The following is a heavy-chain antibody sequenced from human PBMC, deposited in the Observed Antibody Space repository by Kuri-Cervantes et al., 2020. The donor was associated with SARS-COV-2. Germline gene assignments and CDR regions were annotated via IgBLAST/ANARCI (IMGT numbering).Heavy chain of an antibody. J-gene: IGHJ3*02. CDR2: ISYDGSNK. D-gene: IGHD2-2*01. Sequence: GESLKISCAASGFTFSSYAMHWVRQAPGKGLEWVAVISYDGSNKYYADSVKGRFTTSRDNSKNTLYLQMNSLRAEDTAVYYCARDDGYCSSTSCYSYPLDAFDIWGQGTMVTVSS. CDR3: ARDDGYCSSTSCYSYPLDAFDI. V-gene: IGHV3-30-3*01. CDR1: GFTFSSYA.